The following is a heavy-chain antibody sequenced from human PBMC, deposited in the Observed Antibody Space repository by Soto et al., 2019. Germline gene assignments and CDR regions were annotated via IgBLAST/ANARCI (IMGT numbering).Heavy chain of an antibody. CDR1: GFTFSSDW. V-gene: IGHV3-30*18. J-gene: IGHJ4*02. CDR2: ITYDGSNT. D-gene: IGHD6-19*01. Sequence: PGGSLRLSCAASGFTFSSDWMHWVRQAPGKGLVWVAVITYDGSNTNYADSVKGRFTISRDNSKNTVYLQMNSLRAEDTAVYYCAKDLRGKQWLEPIDYWGQGTLVTVSS. CDR3: AKDLRGKQWLEPIDY.